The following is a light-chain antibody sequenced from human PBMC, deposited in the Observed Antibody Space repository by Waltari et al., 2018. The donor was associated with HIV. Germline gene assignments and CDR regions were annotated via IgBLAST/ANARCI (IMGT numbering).Light chain of an antibody. CDR2: SYG. J-gene: IGLJ3*02. V-gene: IGLV1-44*01. CDR3: ATWDDSLNAWV. Sequence: QSVLNQSPSASGTPGQRVLISCSGSSPNIGSNTVTWYQQFPGTAPKLLIYSYGQRPSGVPERFSGSKSATSASLAISGLRSEDEADYYCATWDDSLNAWVFGGGTKLTVL. CDR1: SPNIGSNT.